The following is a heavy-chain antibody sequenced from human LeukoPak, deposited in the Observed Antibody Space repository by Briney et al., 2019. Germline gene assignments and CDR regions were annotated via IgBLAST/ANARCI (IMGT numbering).Heavy chain of an antibody. V-gene: IGHV3-7*01. CDR3: ARLMFLWPPIYFDY. J-gene: IGHJ4*02. D-gene: IGHD2-8*01. Sequence: GGSLRLSCAASGFTFTTYWMSWVRQAPWKGLDWVANIKQDGSETFYVDSVKGRFTISRDNAKNSVYLQMNSPRAEDTAVYYCARLMFLWPPIYFDYWGQGTLVTVSS. CDR2: IKQDGSET. CDR1: GFTFTTYW.